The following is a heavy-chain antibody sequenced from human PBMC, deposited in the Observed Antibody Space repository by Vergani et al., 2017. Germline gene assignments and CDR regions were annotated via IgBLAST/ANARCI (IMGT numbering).Heavy chain of an antibody. CDR1: GGSISAYY. J-gene: IGHJ4*02. V-gene: IGHV4-59*12. Sequence: QVQLQESGPGLVKPSETLSLTCTVSGGSISAYYWSWIRQPPGKGLEWIGYIYYSGSTNYNPSLKSRVTISVDTSKNQFSLKLSSVTAADTAVYYCARGGWYYYGSGSNHFDYWGQGTLVTVSS. CDR3: ARGGWYYYGSGSNHFDY. D-gene: IGHD3-10*01. CDR2: IYYSGST.